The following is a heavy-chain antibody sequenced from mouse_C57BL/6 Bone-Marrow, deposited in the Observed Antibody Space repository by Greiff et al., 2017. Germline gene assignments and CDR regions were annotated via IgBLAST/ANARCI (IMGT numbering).Heavy chain of an antibody. V-gene: IGHV1-22*01. J-gene: IGHJ3*01. CDR2: INPNNGGT. Sequence: DVQLQESGPELVKPGASVKMSCKASGYTFTDYNMHWVKQSHGKSLEWIGNINPNNGGTSYNQKFKGKATLTVNKSSSTAYMQLSSLSTEDSAVYFCARGAYWGQGTMVTVSA. CDR1: GYTFTDYN. CDR3: ARGAY.